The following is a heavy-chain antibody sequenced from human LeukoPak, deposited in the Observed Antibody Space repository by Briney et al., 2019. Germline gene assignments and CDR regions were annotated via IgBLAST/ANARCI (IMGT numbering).Heavy chain of an antibody. J-gene: IGHJ6*02. D-gene: IGHD3-3*01. CDR2: INHSGST. CDR1: GGSFSGYY. V-gene: IGHV4-34*01. CDR3: ARSPRITIFGVVRSYYYGMDV. Sequence: PSETLSLTCAVYGGSFSGYYWSWIRQPPGKGLEWIGEINHSGSTNYNPSLKSRVTISVDTSKNQFSLKLSSVTAADTAVYYCARSPRITIFGVVRSYYYGMDVWGQGTTVTVSS.